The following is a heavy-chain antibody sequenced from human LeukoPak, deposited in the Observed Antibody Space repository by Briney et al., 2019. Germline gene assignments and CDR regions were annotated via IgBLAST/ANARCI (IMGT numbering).Heavy chain of an antibody. CDR2: IYYSGST. CDR3: AREFSTSCSPADY. Sequence: SQTLSLTCTVSGGSISSGDYYWSWIRQPPGKGLEWIGYIYYSGSTYYNPSLKSRVTISVDTSKNQFSLKLSSVTAADTAVYYCAREFSTSCSPADYWGQGTLVTVSS. D-gene: IGHD2-2*01. V-gene: IGHV4-30-4*08. CDR1: GGSISSGDYY. J-gene: IGHJ4*02.